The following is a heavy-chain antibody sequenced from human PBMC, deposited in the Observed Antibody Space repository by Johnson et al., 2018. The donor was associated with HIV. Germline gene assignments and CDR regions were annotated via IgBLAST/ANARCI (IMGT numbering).Heavy chain of an antibody. CDR3: ARDSEDSSGFGAFDI. D-gene: IGHD6-19*01. V-gene: IGHV3-64*01. J-gene: IGHJ3*02. CDR1: GFTFSSYA. CDR2: ISSNGGST. Sequence: VQLMESGGGLVQPGGSLRLSCAASGFTFSSYAMHWVRQAPGKGLEFVSAISSNGGSTYYANSVKGSFTISRDNSKNTLYLQMGSLRAEDMAVYYCARDSEDSSGFGAFDIWGQGTMVTVSS.